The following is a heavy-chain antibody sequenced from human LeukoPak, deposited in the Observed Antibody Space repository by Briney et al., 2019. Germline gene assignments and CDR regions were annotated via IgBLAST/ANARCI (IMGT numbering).Heavy chain of an antibody. CDR1: GFTFSNAW. CDR3: TTTHFGGSSWYDAFDI. CDR2: IKSKTDGGTT. D-gene: IGHD6-13*01. V-gene: IGHV3-15*01. Sequence: PGGSLRLSCAASGFTFSNAWMSWVRQAPGKGLEWVGRIKSKTDGGTTDYAAPVKGRFTISRDDSKNTLYLQMNSLKTEDTAVYYCTTTHFGGSSWYDAFDIWGQGTMVTVSS. J-gene: IGHJ3*02.